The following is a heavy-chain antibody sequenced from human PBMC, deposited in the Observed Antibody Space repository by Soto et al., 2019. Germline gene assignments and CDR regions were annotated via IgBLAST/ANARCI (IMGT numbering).Heavy chain of an antibody. CDR1: GLTLSRYW. CDR2: INSDGGTT. CDR3: LAGEPNYCDC. V-gene: IGHV3-74*01. J-gene: IGHJ4*02. Sequence: EVQLVESGGGLVQPGGSLRLSCAGSGLTLSRYWMHWVRQGPGKGLVWVSRINSDGGTTTYADSVKGRFTISRDNAKNTVDLQMNSLRAEDTGVYYCLAGEPNYCDCWGQGTLVTVSS. D-gene: IGHD3-10*01.